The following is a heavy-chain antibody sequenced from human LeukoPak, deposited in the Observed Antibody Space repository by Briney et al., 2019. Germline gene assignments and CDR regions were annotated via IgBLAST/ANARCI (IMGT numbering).Heavy chain of an antibody. CDR2: VRFDGISK. J-gene: IGHJ3*02. CDR3: AKGQTSGYLRDAFDI. CDR1: GFTFSSYG. V-gene: IGHV3-30*02. D-gene: IGHD3-22*01. Sequence: PGGSLRLSCAASGFTFSSYGMHWVRQAPGRGLEWVAFVRFDGISKYYADSVKGRFTISRDNSKNTLSLQMNSLGAEDTAVYYCAKGQTSGYLRDAFDIWGQGTMVTVSS.